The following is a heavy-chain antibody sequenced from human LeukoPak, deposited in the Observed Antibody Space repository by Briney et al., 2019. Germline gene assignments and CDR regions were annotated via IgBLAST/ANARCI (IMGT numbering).Heavy chain of an antibody. J-gene: IGHJ4*02. CDR2: ISSSSSYI. V-gene: IGHV3-21*01. CDR3: AKVRYSSGWPDY. CDR1: GFTFSSYS. Sequence: PGGSLRLSCAASGFTFSSYSMNWVRQAPGKGLEWVSSISSSSSYIYYADSVKGRFTISRDNSKNTLYLQMNSLRAEDTAVYYCAKVRYSSGWPDYWGQGTLVTVSS. D-gene: IGHD6-19*01.